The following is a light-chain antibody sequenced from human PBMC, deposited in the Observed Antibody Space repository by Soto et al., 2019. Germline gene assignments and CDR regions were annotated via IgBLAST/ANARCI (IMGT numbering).Light chain of an antibody. CDR3: QQYNKWPLT. Sequence: EIVMTQSPATLSVSPGERATLSCRASQTVSGNLAWYQQKPGQAPRLLIYGASTRATGISARFSGSGSGTEFDLTISYLQSEDFEVYYCQQYNKWPLTFGGGTKVEIK. V-gene: IGKV3-15*01. CDR1: QTVSGN. CDR2: GAS. J-gene: IGKJ4*01.